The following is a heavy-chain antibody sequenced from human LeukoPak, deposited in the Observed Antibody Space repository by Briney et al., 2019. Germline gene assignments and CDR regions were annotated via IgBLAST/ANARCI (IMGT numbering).Heavy chain of an antibody. CDR1: GYSFSSGYY. CDR2: IYHSGST. Sequence: PSETLSLTCTVSGYSFSSGYYWGWIRQPPGKGLEWIGSIYHSGSTYYNSSLKSRLTMSVDTSRNQFSLQLTAVSAADTAVYYCARLGAVLTSVNWFDPWGQGTLVTVSS. D-gene: IGHD3-3*02. CDR3: ARLGAVLTSVNWFDP. J-gene: IGHJ5*02. V-gene: IGHV4-38-2*02.